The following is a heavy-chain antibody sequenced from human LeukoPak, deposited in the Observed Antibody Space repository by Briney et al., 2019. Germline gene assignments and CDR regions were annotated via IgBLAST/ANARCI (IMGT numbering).Heavy chain of an antibody. D-gene: IGHD2-2*01. Sequence: GGSLRLSCAASGFTFSNAWMSWVRQAPGKGLEWVGRIKSKTDGGTTDYAAPVKGRFTISRDDSKNTLYLQMNSLKTEDTAVYYCTTGHIVVVPATDYWGQGTLVTVSS. CDR1: GFTFSNAW. CDR3: TTGHIVVVPATDY. V-gene: IGHV3-15*01. CDR2: IKSKTDGGTT. J-gene: IGHJ4*02.